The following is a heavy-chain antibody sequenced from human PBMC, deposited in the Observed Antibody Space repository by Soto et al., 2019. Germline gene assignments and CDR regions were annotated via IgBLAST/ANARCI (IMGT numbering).Heavy chain of an antibody. D-gene: IGHD3-3*01. Sequence: PGESLKISCKGSGYGFTGYWISWMRQMPGKGLEWMGRIDPSDSYTNYSPSFQGHVTISADKSISTAYLQWSSLKASDTAMYYCARHYDFWSGHYYYGMDVWGQGTTVTVSS. CDR1: GYGFTGYW. V-gene: IGHV5-10-1*01. CDR3: ARHYDFWSGHYYYGMDV. J-gene: IGHJ6*02. CDR2: IDPSDSYT.